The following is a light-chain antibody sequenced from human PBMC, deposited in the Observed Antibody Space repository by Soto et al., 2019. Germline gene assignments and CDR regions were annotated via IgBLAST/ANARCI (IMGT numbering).Light chain of an antibody. Sequence: DIVLTQSPVYLPVTPGEPASISCRSSQILLQRNGHNYLDWYVQKAGQSPHLLIYLASSRATGVPDRFSGSGSGTDFTLTISRLEPEDFAVYYYQQYGSSGTIGQGTKVDI. CDR1: QILLQRNGHNY. V-gene: IGKV2-28*01. J-gene: IGKJ1*01. CDR3: QQYGSSGT. CDR2: LAS.